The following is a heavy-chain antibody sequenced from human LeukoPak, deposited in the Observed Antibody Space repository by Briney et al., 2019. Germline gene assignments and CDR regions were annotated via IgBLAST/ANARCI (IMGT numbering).Heavy chain of an antibody. J-gene: IGHJ6*02. D-gene: IGHD3-3*01. CDR3: ARDLGLRSLEWLSSTHYYYGMDV. CDR1: GYTFTGYH. CDR2: ISAYNGNT. V-gene: IGHV1-18*04. Sequence: ASVKVSCKASGYTFTGYHMHWVRQASGQGLEWMGWISAYNGNTNYAQKLQGRVTMTTDTSTSTAYMELRSLRSDDTAVYYCARDLGLRSLEWLSSTHYYYGMDVWGQGTTVTVSS.